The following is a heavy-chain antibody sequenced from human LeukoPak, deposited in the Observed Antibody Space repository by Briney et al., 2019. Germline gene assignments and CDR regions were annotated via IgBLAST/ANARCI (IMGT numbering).Heavy chain of an antibody. CDR3: AKADVYDPILAGGYFQH. CDR1: GFTFSSYA. Sequence: RSGGSLRLSCAASGFTFSSYAMNWVRQTPGKGLECVSSISGRGGRTYYADCVKGRLTISRDNTKNSLYLQMNSLRAEDTAVYYCAKADVYDPILAGGYFQHWGQGTLVTVSS. CDR2: ISGRGGRT. D-gene: IGHD3-22*01. V-gene: IGHV3-23*01. J-gene: IGHJ1*01.